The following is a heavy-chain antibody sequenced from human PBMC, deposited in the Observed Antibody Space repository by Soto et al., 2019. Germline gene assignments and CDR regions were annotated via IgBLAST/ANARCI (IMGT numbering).Heavy chain of an antibody. CDR3: ARGGFWSGYEYGMDV. J-gene: IGHJ6*02. CDR1: GFTFSSYA. CDR2: ISYDGSNK. V-gene: IGHV3-30-3*01. D-gene: IGHD3-3*01. Sequence: QVQLVESGGGVVQPGRSLRLSCAASGFTFSSYAMHWVRQAPGKGLEWVAVISYDGSNKYYADSVKGRFTISRDNSKNTLYLQMNSLRAEDTAVYYCARGGFWSGYEYGMDVWGQGTTVTVSS.